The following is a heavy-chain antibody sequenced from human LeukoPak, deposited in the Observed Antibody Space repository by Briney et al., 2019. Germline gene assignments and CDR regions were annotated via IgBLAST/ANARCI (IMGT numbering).Heavy chain of an antibody. Sequence: GGSLRLSCAASGFTFSSYAMSWVRQVPGKGLEWVADIKHDGSKEYYVDSVKGRFTVSRDNTKNSLFLQMNSLRAEDSAVYYCAALWEGNYWGRGTLVTVSS. J-gene: IGHJ4*02. CDR1: GFTFSSYA. CDR3: AALWEGNY. V-gene: IGHV3-7*01. CDR2: IKHDGSKE. D-gene: IGHD1-26*01.